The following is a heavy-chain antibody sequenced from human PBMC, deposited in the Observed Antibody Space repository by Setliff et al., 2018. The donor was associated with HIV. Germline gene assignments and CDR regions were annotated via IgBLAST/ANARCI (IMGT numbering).Heavy chain of an antibody. CDR3: ARPLTASYNFWGDAFAI. V-gene: IGHV4-38-2*01. CDR1: GYSLSSGFY. J-gene: IGHJ3*02. CDR2: IYHSGNT. Sequence: PSETLSLTCSVSGYSLSSGFYWGWIRQAPGKGLEWIANIYHSGNTYNNPYLKSRVTMSLDTSKNQVSLRLTSVTAADTATYYCARPLTASYNFWGDAFAIWGQGTMVTVSS. D-gene: IGHD3-3*01.